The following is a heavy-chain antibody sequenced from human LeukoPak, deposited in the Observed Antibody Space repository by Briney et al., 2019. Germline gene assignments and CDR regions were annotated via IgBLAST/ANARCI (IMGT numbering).Heavy chain of an antibody. J-gene: IGHJ4*02. CDR2: NSDGSWT. CDR1: GNYW. D-gene: IGHD2-2*01. CDR3: VSFYETY. Sequence: GGSLRLSCAASGNYWMHWVRQAPGKGLVWVSHNSDGSWTSYADSVKGRFTISKDNAKNTVYLQMNNLRAEDTAVYYCVSFYETYWGRGTLVTVSS. V-gene: IGHV3-74*01.